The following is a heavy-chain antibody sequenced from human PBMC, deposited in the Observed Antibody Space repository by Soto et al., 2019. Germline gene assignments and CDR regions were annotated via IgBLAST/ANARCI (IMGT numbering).Heavy chain of an antibody. J-gene: IGHJ3*02. Sequence: SETLSLTCTVSGGSISGYYWSWIRQPPGKGLEWIGYIYYSGSTNYNPSLKSRVTISVDTSKNQFSLKLSSVTAADTAVYYCARASITMVRGDVGAFDIWGQGTMVTVSS. V-gene: IGHV4-59*01. CDR3: ARASITMVRGDVGAFDI. D-gene: IGHD3-10*01. CDR2: IYYSGST. CDR1: GGSISGYY.